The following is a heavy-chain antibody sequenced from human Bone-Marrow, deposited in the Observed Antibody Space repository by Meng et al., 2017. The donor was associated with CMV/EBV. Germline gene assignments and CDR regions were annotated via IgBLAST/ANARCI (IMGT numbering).Heavy chain of an antibody. CDR1: GYTFTGYY. Sequence: GPLMQSGDEVKEPGASGNVACKASGYTFTGYYMHWVLEATGQGLEWMGWLNPNSGGTNYAQKFQGRVTMTRDTSISTAYMELSRLRSDDTAVYYCARGYDSSGYQDYWGQGTLVTVSS. D-gene: IGHD3-22*01. CDR2: LNPNSGGT. CDR3: ARGYDSSGYQDY. V-gene: IGHV1-2*02. J-gene: IGHJ4*02.